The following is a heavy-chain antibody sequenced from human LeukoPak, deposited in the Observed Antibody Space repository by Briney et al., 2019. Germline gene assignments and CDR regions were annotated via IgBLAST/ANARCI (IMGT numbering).Heavy chain of an antibody. Sequence: PGRSLRLSCAASGFTFGDYAMHWVRQAPGKGLEWVSGISWNSGSIGYADSVKGRFTISRDNAKNSLYLQMNSLRAEDTALYYCAKAPGSSWHKTVDYWGQGTLVTVSS. CDR1: GFTFGDYA. J-gene: IGHJ4*02. D-gene: IGHD6-13*01. CDR2: ISWNSGSI. V-gene: IGHV3-9*01. CDR3: AKAPGSSWHKTVDY.